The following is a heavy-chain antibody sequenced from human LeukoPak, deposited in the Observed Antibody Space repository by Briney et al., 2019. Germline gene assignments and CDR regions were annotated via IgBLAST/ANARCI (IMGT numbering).Heavy chain of an antibody. CDR1: GYTFTSYA. V-gene: IGHV7-4-1*02. CDR2: INTNTGNP. Sequence: ASVKVSCKASGYTFTSYAMNWVRQAPGQGLEWMGWINTNTGNPTYAQGFTGRFVFSLDTSVSTAYLQISSLKAEDTAVYYCARDLKAVAGLWGAFDIWGQGTMVTVSS. J-gene: IGHJ3*02. CDR3: ARDLKAVAGLWGAFDI. D-gene: IGHD6-19*01.